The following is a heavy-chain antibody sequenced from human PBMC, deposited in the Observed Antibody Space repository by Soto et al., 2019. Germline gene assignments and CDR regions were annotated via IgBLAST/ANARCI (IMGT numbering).Heavy chain of an antibody. CDR1: GFIFSNAR. D-gene: IGHD3-10*01. V-gene: IGHV3-15*01. Sequence: EVQLVESGGGLVKPGGSLRLSCTASGFIFSNARMSWVRQAPGKGLEWVGRIKSKIDGATTDYAAPVKGRFTISRDDSKNTLYLQMNSLKTEDTAVYYCTTPDGGRLCFGEFTQSARVDVWGQGTTVTVSS. CDR3: TTPDGGRLCFGEFTQSARVDV. J-gene: IGHJ6*02. CDR2: IKSKIDGATT.